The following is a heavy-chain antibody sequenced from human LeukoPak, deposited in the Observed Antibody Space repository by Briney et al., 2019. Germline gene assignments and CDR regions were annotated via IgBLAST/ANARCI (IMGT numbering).Heavy chain of an antibody. V-gene: IGHV3-23*01. CDR3: AKGIGYCSGGSCYRAYYFDY. CDR1: GFTFSSYA. CDR2: ISGSGGST. J-gene: IGHJ4*02. Sequence: PGGSLRLSCAASGFTFSSYAMSWVRQAPGKGLEWVSAISGSGGSTYYAGSVKGRFTISRDNSKNTLYLQMNSLRAEDTAVYYCAKGIGYCSGGSCYRAYYFDYWGQGTLVTVSS. D-gene: IGHD2-15*01.